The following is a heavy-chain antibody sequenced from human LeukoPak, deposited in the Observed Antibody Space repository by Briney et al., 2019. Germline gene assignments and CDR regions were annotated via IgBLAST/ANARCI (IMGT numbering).Heavy chain of an antibody. CDR2: INPNSGGT. CDR3: ARGLGNDFWSGYYFDY. Sequence: ASVNVSCTASGYTFTGYYMHWVRQAPGQGLEWMGWINPNSGGTNYAQKFQGRVTMTRDTSISTGYMELSSLRSEDTAVYYCARGLGNDFWSGYYFDYWGQGTLVTVSS. J-gene: IGHJ4*02. CDR1: GYTFTGYY. V-gene: IGHV1-2*02. D-gene: IGHD3-3*01.